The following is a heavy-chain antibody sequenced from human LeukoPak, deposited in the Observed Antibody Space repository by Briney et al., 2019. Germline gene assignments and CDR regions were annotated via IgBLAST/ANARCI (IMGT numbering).Heavy chain of an antibody. J-gene: IGHJ4*02. CDR1: GFTFSSYA. CDR3: AKKLSGSYKGFDY. Sequence: GGSLRLSCAASGFTFSSYAMSWVRQAPGKGLEWVSGISDSGGTVYYADSVKGRFTIFRDNSKNSLYLQMNSLRAKDTAVYYCAKKLSGSYKGFDYWGQGTLVTVSS. D-gene: IGHD1-26*01. CDR2: ISDSGGTV. V-gene: IGHV3-23*01.